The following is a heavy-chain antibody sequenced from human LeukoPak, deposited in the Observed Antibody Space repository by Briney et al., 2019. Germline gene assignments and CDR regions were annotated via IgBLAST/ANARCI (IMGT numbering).Heavy chain of an antibody. Sequence: PGGSLRLSCVASGFTFRSYEMNWVRQAPGKGLEWVSYISNRGSTIYYADSVKGRFTISRDNSKNTLYLQMNSLRAEDTAVYYCAVCHWHSSGCRNDYWGQGTLVTVSS. CDR3: AVCHWHSSGCRNDY. J-gene: IGHJ4*02. V-gene: IGHV3-48*03. D-gene: IGHD6-19*01. CDR2: ISNRGSTI. CDR1: GFTFRSYE.